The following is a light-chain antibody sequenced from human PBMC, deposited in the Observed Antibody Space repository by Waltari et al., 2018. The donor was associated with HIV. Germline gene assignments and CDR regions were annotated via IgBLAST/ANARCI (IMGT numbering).Light chain of an antibody. CDR2: YAS. J-gene: IGKJ2*01. V-gene: IGKV3-15*01. CDR1: QSVARE. CDR3: HQYNKWPMYT. Sequence: EIRMTQSPAVLSVSPGGRATLSCRTSQSVARELAWYQQRPGQPPRLLIFYASTRATGTPARFSGSGSGTDFTLTISGLQSEDFAVYYCHQYNKWPMYTFGQGTKLETK.